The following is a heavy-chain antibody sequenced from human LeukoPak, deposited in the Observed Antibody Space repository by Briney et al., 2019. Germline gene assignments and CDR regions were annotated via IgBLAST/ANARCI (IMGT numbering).Heavy chain of an antibody. CDR3: ARGIMVRGGPVGY. V-gene: IGHV4-34*01. D-gene: IGHD3-10*01. Sequence: SETLSLTCAVYGGSFSGYYWSWIRQPPGKGREWIGEINHSGSTNYNPSLKSRVTISVDTSKNQFSLKLSSVTAADTAVYYCARGIMVRGGPVGYWGQGTLVTVSS. CDR1: GGSFSGYY. CDR2: INHSGST. J-gene: IGHJ4*02.